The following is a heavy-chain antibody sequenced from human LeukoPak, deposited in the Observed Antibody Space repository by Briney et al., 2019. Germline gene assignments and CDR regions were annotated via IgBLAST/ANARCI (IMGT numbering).Heavy chain of an antibody. CDR2: INGDGSST. CDR1: GFTLSSYW. Sequence: GGSLRLSCAASGFTLSSYWMHWVRQAPGKGLVWVSRINGDGSSTSYADPVKGRFTISRDNAKNTLYLQMNSLRAEDTAVYYCARDSSGSFDYWGQGTLVTVSS. D-gene: IGHD6-19*01. J-gene: IGHJ4*02. CDR3: ARDSSGSFDY. V-gene: IGHV3-74*01.